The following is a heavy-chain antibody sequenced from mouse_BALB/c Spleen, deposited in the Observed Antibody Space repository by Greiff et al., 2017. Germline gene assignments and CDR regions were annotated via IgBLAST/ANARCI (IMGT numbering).Heavy chain of an antibody. CDR2: ISYSGST. CDR1: GYSITSDYA. D-gene: IGHD3-3*01. V-gene: IGHV3-2*02. CDR3: ARDEGLYAMDY. J-gene: IGHJ4*01. Sequence: EVQLLESGPGLVKPSQSLSLTCTVTGYSITSDYAWNWIRQFPGNKLEWMGYISYSGSTSYNPSLKSRISITRDTSKNQFFLQLNSVTTEDTATYYCARDEGLYAMDYWGQGTSVTVSS.